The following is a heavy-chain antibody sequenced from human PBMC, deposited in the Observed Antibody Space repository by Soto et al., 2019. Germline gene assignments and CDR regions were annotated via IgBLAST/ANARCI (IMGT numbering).Heavy chain of an antibody. CDR1: GDSISNLDYF. D-gene: IGHD7-27*01. CDR3: ARGRYCLTGRCFPDWFDS. J-gene: IGHJ5*01. Sequence: SETLSLTCSVSGDSISNLDYFWAWIRQPPGQALEYIGYIYKSATTYYNPSFESRVAISVDTSKSQFSLNVTSVTAADTAVYFCARGRYCLTGRCFPDWFDSWGQGALVTVSS. V-gene: IGHV4-30-4*01. CDR2: IYKSATT.